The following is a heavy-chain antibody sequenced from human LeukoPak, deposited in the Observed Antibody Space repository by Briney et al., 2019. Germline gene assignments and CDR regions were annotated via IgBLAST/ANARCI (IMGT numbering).Heavy chain of an antibody. V-gene: IGHV1-18*04. Sequence: GASVRVSCKASGYTFTGYYMHWVRQAPGQGLEWMGWISAYNGNTNYAQRLQGRVTMTTDTSTSTVYMELRSLRSDDTAVYYCARDKNWKPDYWGQGTLVTVSS. CDR3: ARDKNWKPDY. J-gene: IGHJ4*02. CDR1: GYTFTGYY. CDR2: ISAYNGNT. D-gene: IGHD1-1*01.